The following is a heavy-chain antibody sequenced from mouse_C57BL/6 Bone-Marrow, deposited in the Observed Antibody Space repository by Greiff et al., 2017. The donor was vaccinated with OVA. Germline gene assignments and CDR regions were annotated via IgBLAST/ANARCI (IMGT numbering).Heavy chain of an antibody. Sequence: EVQLQQSGPGLVKPSQTVFLTCTVTGISITTGNYRWSWIRQFPGNKLEWIGYIYYSGTITYNPSLTSRTTITRDTPKNQFFLEMNSLTAEDTATYYCARYGSSYAMDYWGQGTSVTVSS. CDR3: ARYGSSYAMDY. CDR1: GISITTGNYR. CDR2: IYYSGTI. D-gene: IGHD1-1*01. J-gene: IGHJ4*01. V-gene: IGHV3-5*01.